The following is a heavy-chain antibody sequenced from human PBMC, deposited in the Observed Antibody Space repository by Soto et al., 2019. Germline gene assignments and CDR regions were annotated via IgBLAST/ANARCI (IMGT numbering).Heavy chain of an antibody. CDR3: ARGITMVRGVINNDY. V-gene: IGHV4-39*07. CDR2: IYYRGNT. Sequence: SETLSLTCSVSGDSINSDKYYWGWIRQPPGKGLEWIGSIYYRGNTNYNPSLKSRVTISVDTSKNQFSLKLSSVTAADTAVYYCARGITMVRGVINNDYWGQGTLVTVSS. CDR1: GDSINSDKYY. J-gene: IGHJ4*02. D-gene: IGHD3-10*01.